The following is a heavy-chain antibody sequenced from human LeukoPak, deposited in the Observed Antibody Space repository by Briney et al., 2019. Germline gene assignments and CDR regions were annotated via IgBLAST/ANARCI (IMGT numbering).Heavy chain of an antibody. CDR1: GFTFSSYA. V-gene: IGHV3-23*01. CDR3: ANLDPPRQLWFGELRRGY. J-gene: IGHJ4*02. CDR2: ISGSGGST. Sequence: PGGSLRLSCAASGFTFSSYAMSWDRQAPGKGLEWVSAISGSGGSTYYADSVKGRFTISRDNSKNTLYLQMNSLRAEDTAVYYCANLDPPRQLWFGELRRGYWGQGTLVTVFS. D-gene: IGHD3-10*01.